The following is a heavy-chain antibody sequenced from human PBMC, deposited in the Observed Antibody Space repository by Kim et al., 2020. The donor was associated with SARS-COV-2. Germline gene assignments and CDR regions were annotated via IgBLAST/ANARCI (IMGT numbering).Heavy chain of an antibody. J-gene: IGHJ4*02. CDR2: IDTSGSYM. V-gene: IGHV3-21*01. CDR1: GFPFSRYS. CDR3: ARWGPCISCPPKAHY. D-gene: IGHD2-8*01. Sequence: GGSLRLSCAASGFPFSRYSMNWVRQTPGKGLEWVSSIDTSGSYMYYADSVKGRFTISRDNAKNSVFLQMDNLTVEDTAVYFCARWGPCISCPPKAHYWGQGALVSVS.